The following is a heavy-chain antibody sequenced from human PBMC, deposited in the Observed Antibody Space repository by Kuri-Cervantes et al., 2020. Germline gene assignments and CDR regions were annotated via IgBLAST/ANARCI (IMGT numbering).Heavy chain of an antibody. J-gene: IGHJ4*02. CDR3: ARDRCGGSCYFDY. D-gene: IGHD2-15*01. Sequence: ASVKVSCKVSGYTLTGLSMHWVRQAPGKRLEWMGGFDPEDGETIYAQKFQGRVTMTRDTSTSTVYMEMSSLRSEDTAVYYCARDRCGGSCYFDYWGQGTLVTVSS. CDR1: GYTLTGLS. CDR2: FDPEDGET. V-gene: IGHV1-24*01.